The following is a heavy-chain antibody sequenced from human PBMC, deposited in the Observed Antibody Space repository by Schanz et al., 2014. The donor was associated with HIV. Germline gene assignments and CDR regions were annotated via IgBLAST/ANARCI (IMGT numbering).Heavy chain of an antibody. V-gene: IGHV1-18*01. D-gene: IGHD2-2*01. J-gene: IGHJ5*01. CDR2: INPNEGDI. CDR1: GYIFTSNG. CDR3: AKSRFQLHWFDS. Sequence: QVKLVQSGTEVKKPGASVRVSCKTSGYIFTSNGISWVRQAPGQGLEWMGWINPNEGDIKFAQKFRGRVTMTRDTSISTAYMELTRLRYDDTAVYYCAKSRFQLHWFDSWGQGTLVTVSS.